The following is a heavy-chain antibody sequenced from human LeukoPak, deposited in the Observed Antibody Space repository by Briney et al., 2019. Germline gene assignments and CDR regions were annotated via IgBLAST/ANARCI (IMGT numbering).Heavy chain of an antibody. J-gene: IGHJ6*02. CDR1: GGSFSGYY. Sequence: SETLSLTCAVYGGSFSGYYWSWIRQPPGKGLEWVGNIYHSWNTFYNPSLKSRVTISADTSKNQFSLKLTFVTVADTAVYYCVRQLYSSATVWGQGTTVIVSS. CDR2: IYHSWNT. D-gene: IGHD6-25*01. CDR3: VRQLYSSATV. V-gene: IGHV4-34*01.